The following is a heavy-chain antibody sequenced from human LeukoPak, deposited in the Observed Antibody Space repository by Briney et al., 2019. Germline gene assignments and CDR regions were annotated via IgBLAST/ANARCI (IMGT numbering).Heavy chain of an antibody. CDR2: ISAYNGNT. D-gene: IGHD3-22*01. V-gene: IGHV1-18*01. CDR1: GYTFTSYG. J-gene: IGHJ3*02. CDR3: ARESAYYYDSSGYYSLAFDI. Sequence: ASVKVSCXASGYTFTSYGISWVRQAPGQGLEWMGWISAYNGNTNYAQKLQDRVTMTTDTSTSTAYMELRSLRSDDTAVYYCARESAYYYDSSGYYSLAFDIWGQGTMVTVSS.